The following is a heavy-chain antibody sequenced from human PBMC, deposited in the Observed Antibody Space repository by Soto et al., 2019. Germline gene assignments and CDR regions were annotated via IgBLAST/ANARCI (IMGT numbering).Heavy chain of an antibody. D-gene: IGHD6-13*01. V-gene: IGHV3-21*01. J-gene: IGHJ5*02. CDR2: ISSSSSYI. CDR3: ARDRGAAAGWFDP. CDR1: GFPFSSYS. Sequence: GRSLRLSCAASGFPFSSYSMNWVRQAPGKGLEWVSSISSSSSYIYYADSVKGRFTISRDNAKNSLYLQMNSLRAEDTAVYYCARDRGAAAGWFDPWGQGTLVTVS.